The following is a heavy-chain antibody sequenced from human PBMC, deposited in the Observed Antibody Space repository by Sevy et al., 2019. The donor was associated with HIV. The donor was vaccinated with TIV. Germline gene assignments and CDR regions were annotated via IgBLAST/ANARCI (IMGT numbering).Heavy chain of an antibody. CDR2: IKSKTDGGTT. J-gene: IGHJ6*02. Sequence: GGSLRLSCAASGFTFSNAWMSWVRQAPGKGLERVGRIKSKTDGGTTDYAAPVKGRFTISRDDSKNTLYLQMNSLKTEDTAVYYCTTAIAVAGYYYYYGMDVWGQGTTVTVSS. D-gene: IGHD6-19*01. V-gene: IGHV3-15*01. CDR3: TTAIAVAGYYYYYGMDV. CDR1: GFTFSNAW.